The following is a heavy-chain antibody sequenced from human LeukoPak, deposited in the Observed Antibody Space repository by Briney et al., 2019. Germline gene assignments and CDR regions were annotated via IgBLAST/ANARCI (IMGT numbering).Heavy chain of an antibody. CDR2: ISSTGGTI. V-gene: IGHV3-48*03. Sequence: GGSLRLSCAASGFTFNRNAISWVRQAPGKGLEWLSHISSTGGTIYYADSVKGRLTVSRGNAKNSLYLQMNSLRAEDTAVYYCAKSDPYGDSLIEIWGQGALVTVSS. CDR1: GFTFNRNA. CDR3: AKSDPYGDSLIEI. D-gene: IGHD4-17*01. J-gene: IGHJ4*02.